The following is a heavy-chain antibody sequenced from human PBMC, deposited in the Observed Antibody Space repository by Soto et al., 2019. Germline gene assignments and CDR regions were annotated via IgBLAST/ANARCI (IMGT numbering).Heavy chain of an antibody. CDR3: AKARWASGTTALFGY. V-gene: IGHV3-30-3*01. CDR2: ISYDGSNK. CDR1: GFTFSSYA. D-gene: IGHD1-7*01. Sequence: GGSLRLSCAASGFTFSSYAMHWVRQAPGKGLEWVAVISYDGSNKYYADSVEGRFTISRDNSRSTLYLQMNSLRAEDTAVYYCAKARWASGTTALFGYWGQGTLVTVSS. J-gene: IGHJ4*02.